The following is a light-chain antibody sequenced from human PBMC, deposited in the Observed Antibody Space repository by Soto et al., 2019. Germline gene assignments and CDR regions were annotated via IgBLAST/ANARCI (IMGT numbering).Light chain of an antibody. CDR3: SSYTSSSTLV. J-gene: IGLJ1*01. V-gene: IGLV2-14*01. Sequence: QSVLTQPASVSGSPGQSITISCTGNNNDVGGYNYVSWYQQHPGKAPKLMIYDVSNRPSGVSNRFSGSKSGNTASLTISGLQAEDEADYYCSSYTSSSTLVFGTGTKVTVL. CDR2: DVS. CDR1: NNDVGGYNY.